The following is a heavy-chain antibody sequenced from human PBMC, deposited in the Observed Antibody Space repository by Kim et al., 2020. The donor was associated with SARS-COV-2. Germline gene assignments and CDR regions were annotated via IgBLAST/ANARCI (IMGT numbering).Heavy chain of an antibody. CDR2: ISYDGSNK. D-gene: IGHD3-16*02. Sequence: GGSLRLSCAASGFTFSSYAMHWVRQAPGKGLEWVAVISYDGSNKYYADSVKGRFTISRDNSKNTLYLQMNSLRAEDTAVYYCARDYNSWWGSYRFDYWGQGTLVTVSS. CDR3: ARDYNSWWGSYRFDY. CDR1: GFTFSSYA. J-gene: IGHJ4*02. V-gene: IGHV3-30*04.